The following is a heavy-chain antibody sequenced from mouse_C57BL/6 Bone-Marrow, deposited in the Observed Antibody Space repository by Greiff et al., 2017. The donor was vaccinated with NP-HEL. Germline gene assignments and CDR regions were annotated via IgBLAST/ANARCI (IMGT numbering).Heavy chain of an antibody. V-gene: IGHV1-81*01. J-gene: IGHJ1*03. D-gene: IGHD1-1*01. CDR3: ARLGYGSSYWYFDV. CDR2: IYPRSGNT. CDR1: GYTFTSYG. Sequence: QVQLQQSGAELARPGASVKLSCKASGYTFTSYGISWVKQRTGQGLEWIGEIYPRSGNTYYNEKFKGKATLTADKSSSTAYMELRSLTSEDSAVYFGARLGYGSSYWYFDVWGTGTTVTVSS.